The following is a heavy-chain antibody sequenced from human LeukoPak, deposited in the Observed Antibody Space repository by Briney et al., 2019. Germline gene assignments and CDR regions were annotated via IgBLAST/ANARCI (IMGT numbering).Heavy chain of an antibody. CDR1: GGSISSYY. CDR2: IYYSGST. CDR3: ATCERYCSSTSCYDWFDP. D-gene: IGHD2-2*01. Sequence: SETLSLTCTVSGGSISSYYWSWIRQPPGKGLEWIGFIYYSGSTNYNPSLKSRVTISVDTSKNQFSLKLSSVTAADTAVYYCATCERYCSSTSCYDWFDPWGQGTLVTVSS. J-gene: IGHJ5*02. V-gene: IGHV4-59*08.